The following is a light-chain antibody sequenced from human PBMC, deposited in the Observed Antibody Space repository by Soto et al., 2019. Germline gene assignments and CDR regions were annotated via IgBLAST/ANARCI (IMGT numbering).Light chain of an antibody. Sequence: EILLTQSPATLSLSPGERATLSCRARQSVSTYLAWYQQKPRQAPRLLIYDASNRATGLPARFSGSGSGTDFTLTISGLEPEDFAVYSCQQRNNWPMTFGQGTRLEIK. CDR3: QQRNNWPMT. J-gene: IGKJ5*01. V-gene: IGKV3-11*01. CDR2: DAS. CDR1: QSVSTY.